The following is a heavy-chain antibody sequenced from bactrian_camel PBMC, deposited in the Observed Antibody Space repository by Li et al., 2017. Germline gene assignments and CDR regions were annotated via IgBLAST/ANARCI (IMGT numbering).Heavy chain of an antibody. D-gene: IGHD3*01. CDR3: AASCQPEWINDCSSGPCEAVFGF. CDR1: GFTFGDSD. CDR2: IEDDGKA. Sequence: VQLVESGGGSVQAGGSLILTCTASGFTFGDSDMAWYRQAPGAKCELVSRIEDDGKAVYADSMKGRSTISRDNAKNTVSLRMNSLGAKDTAVYFCAASCQPEWINDCSSGPCEAVFGFWGQGTQVTVS. V-gene: IGHV3S55*01. J-gene: IGHJ6*01.